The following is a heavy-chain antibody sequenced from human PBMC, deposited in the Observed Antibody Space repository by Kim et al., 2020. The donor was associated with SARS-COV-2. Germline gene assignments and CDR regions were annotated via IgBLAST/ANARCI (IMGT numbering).Heavy chain of an antibody. V-gene: IGHV3-48*03. CDR3: TRGYNNGWHFDS. Sequence: YADSVRGRFTIYRDNAKNSVYLQMNSLRAEDTAVYYCTRGYNNGWHFDSWGQGTLVTVSS. D-gene: IGHD6-19*01. J-gene: IGHJ4*02.